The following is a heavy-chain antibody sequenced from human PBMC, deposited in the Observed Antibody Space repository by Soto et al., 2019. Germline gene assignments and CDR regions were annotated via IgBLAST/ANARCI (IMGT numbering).Heavy chain of an antibody. CDR3: ARYGSGVYFDY. CDR1: GGTFSSYA. J-gene: IGHJ4*02. CDR2: IIPIFGTA. V-gene: IGHV1-69*06. D-gene: IGHD2-15*01. Sequence: QVQLVQSGAEVKKPGSSVKVSCQASGGTFSSYAISWVRQAPGQGLEWMGGIIPIFGTANYAQKFQGRVTITADKATSTAYMELSSLRSEDTAVYYCARYGSGVYFDYWGQGTLVTVSS.